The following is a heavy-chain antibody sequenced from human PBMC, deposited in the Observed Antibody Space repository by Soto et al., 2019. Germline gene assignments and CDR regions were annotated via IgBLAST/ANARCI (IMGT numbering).Heavy chain of an antibody. J-gene: IGHJ1*01. CDR1: GFTFSRYW. D-gene: IGHD2-21*01. V-gene: IGHV3-74*01. CDR3: AREDSFDPFHH. Sequence: PGGSLRLSCVASGFTFSRYWMNWVRQAPGKGLVWVSRISSDGSNTTYADSVKGRFTISRDHAMNTLYLQMNCLRVEDTAVYHCAREDSFDPFHHWGQGTLVTVSS. CDR2: ISSDGSNT.